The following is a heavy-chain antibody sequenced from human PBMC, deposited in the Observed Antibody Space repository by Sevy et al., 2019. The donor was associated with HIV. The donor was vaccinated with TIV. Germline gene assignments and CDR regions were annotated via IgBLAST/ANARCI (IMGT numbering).Heavy chain of an antibody. Sequence: GGSLRLSCAASGFTFSKYSMSWVRQPPGKGLEWVSTLSFGCGEINYADSVKGRFTISRDNSKSWVYLQMNNLRPEDTAVYYCAREGCTKPHDYWGQGTLVTVS. V-gene: IGHV3-23*01. CDR3: AREGCTKPHDY. J-gene: IGHJ4*02. CDR2: LSFGCGEI. CDR1: GFTFSKYS. D-gene: IGHD2-8*01.